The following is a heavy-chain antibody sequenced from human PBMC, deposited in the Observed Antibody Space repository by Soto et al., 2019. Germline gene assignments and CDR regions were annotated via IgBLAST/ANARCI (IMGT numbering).Heavy chain of an antibody. CDR1: GGSISSGDYY. CDR3: VRTVPMGGNDY. D-gene: IGHD3-16*01. Sequence: QVQLQESGPGLVKPSQTLSLTCTVSGGSISSGDYYWSWIRQPPGKGLEWIGYISYSGSSYYNQSLKSRVTISVDTSKNQFSLKLSSVTAADTAVYYCVRTVPMGGNDYWGQGTLVTVSS. V-gene: IGHV4-30-4*01. CDR2: ISYSGSS. J-gene: IGHJ4*02.